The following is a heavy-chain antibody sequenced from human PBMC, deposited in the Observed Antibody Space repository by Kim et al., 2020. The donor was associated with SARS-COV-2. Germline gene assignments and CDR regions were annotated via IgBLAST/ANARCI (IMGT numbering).Heavy chain of an antibody. J-gene: IGHJ5*02. CDR3: TRDRPSGELLWFGKPQT. CDR1: GFTFGDYA. V-gene: IGHV3-49*03. D-gene: IGHD3-10*01. Sequence: GGSLRLSCTASGFTFGDYAMSWFRQAPGKGLEWVGFIRSKAYGGTTEYAASVKGRFTISRDDSKSIAYLQMNSLKTEDTAVYYCTRDRPSGELLWFGKPQTWGQGTLVTVSS. CDR2: IRSKAYGGTT.